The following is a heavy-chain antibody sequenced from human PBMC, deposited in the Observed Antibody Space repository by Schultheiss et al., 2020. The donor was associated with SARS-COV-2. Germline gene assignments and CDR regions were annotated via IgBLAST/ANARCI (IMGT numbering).Heavy chain of an antibody. D-gene: IGHD6-13*01. CDR1: GGTFSSYA. CDR3: ATGRSSSWPGGYYYGMDV. V-gene: IGHV1-69*06. CDR2: IIPIFGTA. Sequence: SVKVSCKASGGTFSSYAISWVRQAPGQGLEWMGGIIPIFGTANYAQKFQGRVTITEDTSTDTAYMELSSLRSEDTAVYYCATGRSSSWPGGYYYGMDVWGQGTTVTVSS. J-gene: IGHJ6*02.